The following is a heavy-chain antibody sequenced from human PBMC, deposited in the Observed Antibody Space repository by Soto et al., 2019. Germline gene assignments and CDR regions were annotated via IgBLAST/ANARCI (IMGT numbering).Heavy chain of an antibody. CDR1: GFTFSSYG. Sequence: QVQLVESGGGVVQPGRSLRLSWAASGFTFSSYGMHWVRQAPGKGLEWVAVISYDGSNKYYADSVKGRFTISRDNSKNTLYLQMNSLRAEDTAVYYCAKDPDYGDYVVWGQGTLVTVSS. J-gene: IGHJ4*02. V-gene: IGHV3-30*18. D-gene: IGHD4-17*01. CDR3: AKDPDYGDYVV. CDR2: ISYDGSNK.